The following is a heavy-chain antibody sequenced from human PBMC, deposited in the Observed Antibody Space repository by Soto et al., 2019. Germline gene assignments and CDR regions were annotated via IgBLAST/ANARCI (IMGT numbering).Heavy chain of an antibody. D-gene: IGHD3-22*01. CDR1: GFTFSSYA. V-gene: IGHV3-30-3*01. CDR3: ASRYYYDSSGYLLDY. J-gene: IGHJ4*02. CDR2: ISYDGSNK. Sequence: QVQLVESGGGVVQPGRSLRLSCAASGFTFSSYAMHWVRQAPGKGLEWVAVISYDGSNKYCADSVKGRFTISRDNSKNTLYLQMNSLRAEDTAVYYCASRYYYDSSGYLLDYWGQGTLVTVSS.